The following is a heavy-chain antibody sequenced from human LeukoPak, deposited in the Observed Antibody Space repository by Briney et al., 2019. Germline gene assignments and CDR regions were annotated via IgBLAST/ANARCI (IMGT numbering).Heavy chain of an antibody. J-gene: IGHJ1*01. V-gene: IGHV3-43D*04. Sequence: GGSLRLSCAASGFSFGNHAMHWVRQAPGKGLEWVSLITWDGSGTDYADSVKGRFTISRDNSKNSLYLQMNSLKIEDTAFYYCAKDSEGYSSSTSSIQHWGQGTPVTVSS. CDR1: GFSFGNHA. D-gene: IGHD2-2*01. CDR3: AKDSEGYSSSTSSIQH. CDR2: ITWDGSGT.